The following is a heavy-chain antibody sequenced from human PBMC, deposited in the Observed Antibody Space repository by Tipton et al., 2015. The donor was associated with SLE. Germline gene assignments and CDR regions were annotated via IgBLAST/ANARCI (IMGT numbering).Heavy chain of an antibody. CDR2: LYYSGNT. D-gene: IGHD4-17*01. CDR1: SGSVSSGAYY. J-gene: IGHJ4*02. V-gene: IGHV4-61*08. Sequence: TLSLTCTVSSGSVSSGAYYWSWIRQPPGKGLEWIGVLYYSGNTYYNPSLKSPVTLSIDTSRNQFSLKLNSVTAADTAVYYCAKDYNYDYPDYNWGQGTLVIVSS. CDR3: AKDYNYDYPDYN.